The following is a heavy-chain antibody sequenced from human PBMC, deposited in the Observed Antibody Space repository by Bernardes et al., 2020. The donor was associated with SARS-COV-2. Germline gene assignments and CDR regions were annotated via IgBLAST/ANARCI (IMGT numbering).Heavy chain of an antibody. Sequence: SEPLSLTCTVSGGSISSGSYYWTWLLQPAGKGLEWLGHIYTSGRTTYNPSLKSRVTISIDTSKNQFSLNLSSVTAADTAVYYCARVTVFGVVIAYWGQGTLVTVSS. CDR3: ARVTVFGVVIAY. CDR2: IYTSGRT. J-gene: IGHJ4*02. D-gene: IGHD3-3*01. CDR1: GGSISSGSYY. V-gene: IGHV4-61*09.